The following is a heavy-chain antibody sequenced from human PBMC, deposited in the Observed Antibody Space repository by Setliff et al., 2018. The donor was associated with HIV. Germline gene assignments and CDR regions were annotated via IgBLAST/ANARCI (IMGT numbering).Heavy chain of an antibody. CDR1: GYRFTSYH. CDR2: ISASNGQT. V-gene: IGHV1-18*01. CDR3: ARDVAYTGYNSDS. D-gene: IGHD5-18*01. J-gene: IGHJ5*01. Sequence: SVKVSCKPSGYRFTSYHISWVRQAPGQGLEWLGRISASNGQTDYGHNYQGRLSMTTDSSTTTAYMELASLRIDDTAVYYCARDVAYTGYNSDSWGQGTLVTVSS.